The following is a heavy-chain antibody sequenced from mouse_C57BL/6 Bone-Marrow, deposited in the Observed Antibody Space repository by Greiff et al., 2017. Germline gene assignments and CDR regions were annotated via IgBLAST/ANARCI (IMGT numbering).Heavy chain of an antibody. D-gene: IGHD1-1*01. CDR1: GISITTGNYR. CDR3: ARDRITTVVAPFDY. Sequence: DVKLVESGPGLVKPSQTVFLTCTVTGISITTGNYRWSWIRQFPGNKLEWIGYIYYSGTITYNPSLTSRTTITRDTPKNQFFLEMNSLTAEDTATYYCARDRITTVVAPFDYWGQGTTLTVSS. CDR2: IYYSGTI. V-gene: IGHV3-5*01. J-gene: IGHJ2*01.